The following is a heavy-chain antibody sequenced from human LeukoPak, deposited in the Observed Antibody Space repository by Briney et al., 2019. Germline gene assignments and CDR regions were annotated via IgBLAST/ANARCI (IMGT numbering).Heavy chain of an antibody. CDR2: INHSGST. CDR3: ARVGVVPAAMWAPVGLAWFDP. V-gene: IGHV4-34*01. Sequence: TSETLSLTRAVYGGSFSGYYWSWIRQPPGKGLEWIGEINHSGSTNYNPSLKSRVTISVDTSKNQFSLKLSSVTAADTAVYYCARVGVVPAAMWAPVGLAWFDPWGQGTLATVSS. D-gene: IGHD2-2*01. CDR1: GGSFSGYY. J-gene: IGHJ5*02.